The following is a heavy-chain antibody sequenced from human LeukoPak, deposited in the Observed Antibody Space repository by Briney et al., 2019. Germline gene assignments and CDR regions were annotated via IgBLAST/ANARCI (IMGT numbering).Heavy chain of an antibody. J-gene: IGHJ6*03. CDR2: IYYSGST. V-gene: IGHV4-39*07. CDR1: GGSISSSSYY. CDR3: ARRCGYCSGGSSYMDV. D-gene: IGHD2-15*01. Sequence: SETLSLTCTVSGGSISSSSYYWGWIRQPPGKGLEWIGSIYYSGSTYYNPSLKSRVTISVDTSKNQFSLKLSSVTAADTAVYYCARRCGYCSGGSSYMDVWGKGTTVTVSS.